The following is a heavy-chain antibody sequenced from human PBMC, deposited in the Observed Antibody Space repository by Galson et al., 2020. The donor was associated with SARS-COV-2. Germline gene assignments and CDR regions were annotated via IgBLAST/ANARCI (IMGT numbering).Heavy chain of an antibody. V-gene: IGHV3-21*01. CDR1: GFTFSTYN. CDR3: ARVGLRYGGCGDLDF. D-gene: IGHD3-16*01. Sequence: GESLKISCAASGFTFSTYNMNWVRQAPGKGLKWVASITSGNRNIYYADSVKGRFTISRDNTKNSLYLQVNSLLSEDTAVYYCARVGLRYGGCGDLDFWGQGTLVTVSS. CDR2: ITSGNRNI. J-gene: IGHJ4*02.